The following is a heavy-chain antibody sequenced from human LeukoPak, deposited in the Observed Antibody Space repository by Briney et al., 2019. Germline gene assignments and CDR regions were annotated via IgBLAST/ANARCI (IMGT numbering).Heavy chain of an antibody. D-gene: IGHD6-13*01. V-gene: IGHV1-69*13. CDR3: ARGAGIAAAGDFDY. Sequence: SVKVSCKASGGTFSSYAISWVRQAPGQGLEWMGGIIPIFGTANYAQKCQGRVTITADESTSTAYMELSSLRSEDTAVYYCARGAGIAAAGDFDYWGQGTLVTVSS. CDR2: IIPIFGTA. CDR1: GGTFSSYA. J-gene: IGHJ4*02.